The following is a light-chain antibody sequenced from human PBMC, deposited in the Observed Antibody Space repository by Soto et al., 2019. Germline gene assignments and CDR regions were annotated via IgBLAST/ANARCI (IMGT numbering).Light chain of an antibody. Sequence: EIVLTQSPATLSLSPGQRATLSCRASQSVSTYLAWYQQKPGQAPSLLIYDASTRATGIPARFSGSGSGTDFTLTISSLEPEDVAVYYCQQRSNWPPSWTFGQGTKVEIK. CDR3: QQRSNWPPSWT. J-gene: IGKJ1*01. CDR1: QSVSTY. CDR2: DAS. V-gene: IGKV3-11*01.